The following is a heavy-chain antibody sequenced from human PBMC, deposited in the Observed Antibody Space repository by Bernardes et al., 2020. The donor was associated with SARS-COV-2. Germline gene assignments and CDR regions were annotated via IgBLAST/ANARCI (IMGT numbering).Heavy chain of an antibody. CDR2: ISSGSDTI. CDR3: ARDHPRYYGMDV. Sequence: GGSLRLSCAASGLAFNSYSMDWVRQAPGKGLEWVSYISSGSDTIYYADSVKGRFTISRDNAKNSLYLQMNSLRAEDTAVYYCARDHPRYYGMDVWGQGTTVTVSS. V-gene: IGHV3-48*01. CDR1: GLAFNSYS. J-gene: IGHJ6*02.